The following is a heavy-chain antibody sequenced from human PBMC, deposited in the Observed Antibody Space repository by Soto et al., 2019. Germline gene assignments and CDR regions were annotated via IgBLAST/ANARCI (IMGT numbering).Heavy chain of an antibody. V-gene: IGHV3-7*04. D-gene: IGHD1-26*01. CDR3: SGGVGDAI. CDR1: GFSFRSDW. J-gene: IGHJ4*02. Sequence: EDQLVESGGGLVQPGGSLRLTCAVSGFSFRSDWMNWVRQAPGKGLEWVAHTNQDGSEKYYLDSVKGRFTIFRDNAMNSLYLQMNSLRAEDTAVYYCSGGVGDAIWGQGTLVTVSS. CDR2: TNQDGSEK.